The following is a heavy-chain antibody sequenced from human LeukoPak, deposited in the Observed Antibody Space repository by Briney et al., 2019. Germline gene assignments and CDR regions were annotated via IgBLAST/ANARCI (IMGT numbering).Heavy chain of an antibody. Sequence: SQTLSLTCTVSGGSISSGGYYWSWIRQHPGKGLEWIGDIYYSGSTYYNPSLKSRVTISVDTSKNQFSLKLSSVAAADTAVYYCARSSDYGYYFDYWGQGTLVTVSS. CDR3: ARSSDYGYYFDY. CDR2: IYYSGST. J-gene: IGHJ4*02. V-gene: IGHV4-31*03. D-gene: IGHD4/OR15-4a*01. CDR1: GGSISSGGYY.